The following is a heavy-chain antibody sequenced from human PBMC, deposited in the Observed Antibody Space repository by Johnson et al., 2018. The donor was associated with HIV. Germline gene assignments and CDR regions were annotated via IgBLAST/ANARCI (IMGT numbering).Heavy chain of an antibody. Sequence: QVQLVESGGGVVQPGGSLRLSCAASGFTFSSYGMHWVRQAPGKGLEWVAFIRYDGSNKYYADSVKGRFPISRDNAKKSLYLQMNSLRAEDTAVYYCARVDGSTWYALYDAFDIWGQGTMVTVSS. J-gene: IGHJ3*02. CDR3: ARVDGSTWYALYDAFDI. CDR2: IRYDGSNK. V-gene: IGHV3-30*02. CDR1: GFTFSSYG. D-gene: IGHD6-13*01.